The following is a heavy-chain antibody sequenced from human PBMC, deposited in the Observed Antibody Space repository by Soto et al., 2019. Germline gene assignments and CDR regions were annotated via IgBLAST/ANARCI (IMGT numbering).Heavy chain of an antibody. J-gene: IGHJ5*02. CDR1: GFNFKNYE. D-gene: IGHD3-10*01. V-gene: IGHV3-48*03. Sequence: GGSLRLSCAASGFNFKNYEMTWVRQAPGKGLEWVSYISNGGAAIDYADSVKGRFTVSRDSAKNSLYLQMTSLRAEDTAVYFCARASSGSGTYGWFDPWGQGTLVTVSS. CDR2: ISNGGAAI. CDR3: ARASSGSGTYGWFDP.